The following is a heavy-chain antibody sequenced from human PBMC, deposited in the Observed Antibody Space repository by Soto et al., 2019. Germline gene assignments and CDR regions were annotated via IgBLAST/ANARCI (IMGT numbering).Heavy chain of an antibody. CDR1: RCSTSSDDYY. V-gene: IGHV4-31*02. J-gene: IGHJ5*02. CDR2: IYYSGST. D-gene: IGHD4-17*01. Sequence: SRAVNGTISRCSTSSDDYYWSWIRQHPGKGLEWIGYIYYSGSTYYNPSLKSRVTISVDTSKNQFSLKLSSVTAADTAVYYCAREANTGWFDPWGQGTLVTVSS. CDR3: AREANTGWFDP.